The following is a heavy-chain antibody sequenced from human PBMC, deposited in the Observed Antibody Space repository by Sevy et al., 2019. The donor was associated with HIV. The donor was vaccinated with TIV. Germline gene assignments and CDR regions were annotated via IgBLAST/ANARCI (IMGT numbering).Heavy chain of an antibody. Sequence: GGSLRLSCEASGFSFSTYWMHWVRQAPGKGLEWVANIKQDESEKYYVASVKGRFTISRDNAKNSVYLEMNSLRPEDTAIYYCAKGNSGSFDYWGQGTLVTVSS. D-gene: IGHD3-22*01. J-gene: IGHJ4*02. CDR2: IKQDESEK. CDR3: AKGNSGSFDY. V-gene: IGHV3-7*01. CDR1: GFSFSTYW.